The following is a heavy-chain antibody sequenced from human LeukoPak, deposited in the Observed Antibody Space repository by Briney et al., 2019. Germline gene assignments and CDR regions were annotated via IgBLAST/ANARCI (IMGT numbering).Heavy chain of an antibody. CDR1: GGTFSSYA. Sequence: SVKVSCKXSGGTFSSYAISWVRQAPGQGLEWMGGTIPIFGTANYAQKFQGRVTITADESTSTAYMELSSLRSEDTAVYYCARLSSIAARGEWFDPWGQGTLVTVSS. J-gene: IGHJ5*02. D-gene: IGHD6-6*01. CDR3: ARLSSIAARGEWFDP. CDR2: TIPIFGTA. V-gene: IGHV1-69*13.